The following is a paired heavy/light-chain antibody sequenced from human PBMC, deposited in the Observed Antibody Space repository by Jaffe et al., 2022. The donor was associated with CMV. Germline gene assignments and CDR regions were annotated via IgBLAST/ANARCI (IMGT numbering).Heavy chain of an antibody. J-gene: IGHJ4*02. CDR1: GISINRFY. CDR2: VSDRGST. CDR3: ARADYDYWSDYKVHGSLDY. D-gene: IGHD3-3*01. Sequence: QVQLQESGPGLVKPSETLSLTCSVSGISINRFYWSWIRQAPGRGLEWIGYVSDRGSTKYNPSLKSRVTILGDTSKNQFSLELRSVTAADTGVYYCARADYDYWSDYKVHGSLDYWGQGSLVTVSS. V-gene: IGHV4-59*01.
Light chain of an antibody. J-gene: IGLJ1*01. Sequence: QSVLSQPPSVSGAPGQRVTISCTGSSSNIGAGYDVHWYQQLPGTGPKVLISWNTNRPSGVPDRFSGSKSGTSASLAITGLQAEDEADYYCQSYDSSLSSYVFGTGTKVTVL. CDR1: SSNIGAGYD. CDR3: QSYDSSLSSYV. V-gene: IGLV1-40*01. CDR2: WNT.